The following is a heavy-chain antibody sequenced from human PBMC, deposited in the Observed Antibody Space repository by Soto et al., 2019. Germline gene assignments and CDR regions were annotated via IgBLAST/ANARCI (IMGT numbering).Heavy chain of an antibody. Sequence: PSETLSFTCSVSGGSINSGRSSWNWIRQSPGKGLEWIAYIYHSGSTYYNPSLKSRVAISVDRSENQFSLKLTSVTAADTAVYYCVRESTTSGPNWFDTWGPGILVTVSS. CDR2: IYHSGST. D-gene: IGHD1-1*01. CDR3: VRESTTSGPNWFDT. J-gene: IGHJ5*02. V-gene: IGHV4-30-2*06. CDR1: GGSINSGRSS.